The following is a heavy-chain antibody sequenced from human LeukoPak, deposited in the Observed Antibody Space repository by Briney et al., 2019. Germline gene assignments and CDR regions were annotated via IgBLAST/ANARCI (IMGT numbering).Heavy chain of an antibody. V-gene: IGHV3-21*01. Sequence: PGGSLRLSCAASGFTFSNFGINWVRQAPGKGLEWVSSISSSSSYISYADSVKGRFTISRDNAKNSLDLQMNSLRAEDTAVYYCASSGYARYWGQGTLVTVSS. J-gene: IGHJ4*02. D-gene: IGHD2-2*01. CDR2: ISSSSSYI. CDR3: ASSGYARY. CDR1: GFTFSNFG.